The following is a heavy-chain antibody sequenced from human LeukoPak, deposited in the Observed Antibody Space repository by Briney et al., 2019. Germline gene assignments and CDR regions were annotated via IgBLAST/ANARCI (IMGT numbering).Heavy chain of an antibody. D-gene: IGHD3-10*01. CDR1: GFTFDDYA. V-gene: IGHV3-43D*03. CDR3: AKETMVRGAIIGITSHFDY. J-gene: IGHJ4*02. Sequence: PGGSLRLSCAASGFTFDDYAMHWVRQAPGKGLEWVSLISWDGGSTYYADSVKGRFTISRDNSKNSLYLQMNSLRAEDTALYYCAKETMVRGAIIGITSHFDYWGQGTLVTVSS. CDR2: ISWDGGST.